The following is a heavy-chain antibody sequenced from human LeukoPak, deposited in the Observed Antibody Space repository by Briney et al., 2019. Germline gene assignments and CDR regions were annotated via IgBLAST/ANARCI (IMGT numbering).Heavy chain of an antibody. D-gene: IGHD2-8*01. CDR2: ISAYNGNT. V-gene: IGHV1-18*01. CDR1: GYTFTSYG. Sequence: ASVKVSCKASGYTFTSYGISWVRQAPGQGLEWMGWISAYNGNTNYAQKLQGRVTITRNTSISTAFMELSSLRSEDTAVYYCTRGRPVLSHFDYWGQGTLVTVSS. J-gene: IGHJ4*02. CDR3: TRGRPVLSHFDY.